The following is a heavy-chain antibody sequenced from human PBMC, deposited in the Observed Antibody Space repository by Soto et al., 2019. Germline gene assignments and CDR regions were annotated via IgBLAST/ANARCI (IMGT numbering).Heavy chain of an antibody. CDR2: ISSSGGGI. J-gene: IGHJ6*03. CDR3: ARDVSWGSNWYYYMDV. CDR1: GFILSDCA. V-gene: IGHV3-48*02. D-gene: IGHD7-27*01. Sequence: EVQLVESGGGLVQPGGSLRLSCATSGFILSDCAMNWVRQAPGKGLEWVSYISSSGGGIDYADSVKGRFTVSRDNARNSLDRQMSRQRDEDTAVYYCARDVSWGSNWYYYMDVWGKGTTVTVSS.